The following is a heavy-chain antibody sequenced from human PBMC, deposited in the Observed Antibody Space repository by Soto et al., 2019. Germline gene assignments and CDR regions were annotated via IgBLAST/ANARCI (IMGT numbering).Heavy chain of an antibody. J-gene: IGHJ4*02. CDR3: ARGGYYYDSSGYFDY. CDR1: GGSFSGYY. CDR2: INHSGST. V-gene: IGHV4-34*01. D-gene: IGHD3-22*01. Sequence: LSLPCAVYGGSFSGYYWSWIRQPPGKGLEWIGEINHSGSTNYNPSLKSRVTISVDTSKNQFSLKLSSVTAADTAVYYCARGGYYYDSSGYFDYWGQGTLVTVSS.